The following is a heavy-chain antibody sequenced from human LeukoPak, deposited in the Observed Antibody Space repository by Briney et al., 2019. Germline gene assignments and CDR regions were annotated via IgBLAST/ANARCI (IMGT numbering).Heavy chain of an antibody. D-gene: IGHD3-10*01. CDR2: VNPNSGGT. V-gene: IGHV1-2*02. CDR1: GYTFTGYY. J-gene: IGHJ4*02. CDR3: ARIRGRSITMVRGVTLDY. Sequence: ASVKVSCKASGYTFTGYYMHWVRQAPGQGLEWMGWVNPNSGGTNYAQKFQGRVTMTRDTSISTAYMELSRLRSDDTAVYYCARIRGRSITMVRGVTLDYWGQGTLVTVSS.